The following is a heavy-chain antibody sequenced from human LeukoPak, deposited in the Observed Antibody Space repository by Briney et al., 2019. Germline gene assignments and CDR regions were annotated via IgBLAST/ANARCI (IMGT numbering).Heavy chain of an antibody. CDR1: GGSFRGYY. Sequence: PSDTLSLTCAVYGGSFRGYYWSWIRQPPGKGLEWIGEINHSGSTNYNPSLKSRVTISVDTSKNQFSLKLSSVTAADKVVYYCARIDSSGYYRNWFDPWGQGTLVTVST. J-gene: IGHJ5*02. CDR3: ARIDSSGYYRNWFDP. V-gene: IGHV4-34*01. D-gene: IGHD3-22*01. CDR2: INHSGST.